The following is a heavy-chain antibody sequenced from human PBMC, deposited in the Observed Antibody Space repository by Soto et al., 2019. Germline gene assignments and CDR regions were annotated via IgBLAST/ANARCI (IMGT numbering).Heavy chain of an antibody. CDR3: AREVVVPAAIGFDY. D-gene: IGHD2-2*02. J-gene: IGHJ4*02. CDR2: TYYRSKWYN. V-gene: IGHV6-1*01. CDR1: GYSVSSNSAA. Sequence: QTLSLTCAISGYSVSSNSAAWNLIRQSPSRGLEWLGRTYYRSKWYNDYAVSVKSRITINPDTSKNHFSLQLNSVTPEDTAVYYCAREVVVPAAIGFDYWGQGTLVTVSS.